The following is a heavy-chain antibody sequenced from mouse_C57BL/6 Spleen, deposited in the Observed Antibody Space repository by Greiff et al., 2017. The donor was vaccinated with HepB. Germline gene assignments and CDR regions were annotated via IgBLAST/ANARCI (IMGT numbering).Heavy chain of an antibody. Sequence: VKLLESGPGLVQPSQSLSITCTVSGFSLTSYGVHWVRQPPGKGLEWLGVIWSGGSTDYNAAFISRLSISKDNSKSQVFFKMNSLQADDTAIYYCAKRGSSYGYFDVWGTGTTVTVSS. J-gene: IGHJ1*03. D-gene: IGHD1-1*01. CDR2: IWSGGST. CDR3: AKRGSSYGYFDV. CDR1: GFSLTSYG. V-gene: IGHV2-4*01.